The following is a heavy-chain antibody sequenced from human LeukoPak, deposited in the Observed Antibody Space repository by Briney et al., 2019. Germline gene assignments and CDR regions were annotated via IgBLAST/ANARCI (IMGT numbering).Heavy chain of an antibody. CDR1: GFSVSSNY. Sequence: PGGSLRLSCAASGFSVSSNYVSWVRQAPGKGLEWVSVIYSGGTTYYADSIKGRFTISRDNSKNTLYLQMNSLRAEDTAVYYCARLPIAAAGTLDDWGQGTLVTVSS. J-gene: IGHJ4*02. CDR3: ARLPIAAAGTLDD. D-gene: IGHD6-13*01. CDR2: IYSGGTT. V-gene: IGHV3-53*01.